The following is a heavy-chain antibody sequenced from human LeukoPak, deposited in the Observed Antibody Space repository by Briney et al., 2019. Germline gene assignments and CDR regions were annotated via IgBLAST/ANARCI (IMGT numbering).Heavy chain of an antibody. V-gene: IGHV4-59*01. Sequence: SETLSLTCTVSGGSISSYYWSWIRQPPGKGLEWIGYIYYSGSTNYNPSLKSRVTISVDTSKNQFSLKLSSVTAADTAVYYCAGFCSGCDGDYWGQGTLVTVSS. CDR3: AGFCSGCDGDY. CDR2: IYYSGST. CDR1: GGSISSYY. J-gene: IGHJ4*02. D-gene: IGHD3-3*01.